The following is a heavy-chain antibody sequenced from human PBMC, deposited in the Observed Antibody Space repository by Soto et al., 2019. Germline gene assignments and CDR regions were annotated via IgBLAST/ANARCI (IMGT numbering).Heavy chain of an antibody. Sequence: PSETLSLTCAVSGGSISSGGYSWSWIRQPPGKGLEWIGYIYHSGSTYYNPSLKSRVTISVDRSKNQFSLKLSSVTAADTAVYYCARGGDLGHYYGSGNWFDPWGQGTLVTVSS. CDR1: GGSISSGGYS. V-gene: IGHV4-30-2*01. CDR2: IYHSGST. CDR3: ARGGDLGHYYGSGNWFDP. J-gene: IGHJ5*02. D-gene: IGHD3-10*01.